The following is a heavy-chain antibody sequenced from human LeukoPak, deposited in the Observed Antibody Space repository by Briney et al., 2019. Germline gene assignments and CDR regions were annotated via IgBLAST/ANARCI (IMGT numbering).Heavy chain of an antibody. Sequence: GGSLRLSCAASGFTFSSYAMSWVRQAPGKGLEWVSAISGSGGSTYYADSVKGRFTISRDNSKNTLYLQMNSLRAEDTAVYYCAKADRITMIVVVSLDYWGQGTLVTVSS. CDR2: ISGSGGST. CDR3: AKADRITMIVVVSLDY. V-gene: IGHV3-23*01. J-gene: IGHJ4*02. CDR1: GFTFSSYA. D-gene: IGHD3-22*01.